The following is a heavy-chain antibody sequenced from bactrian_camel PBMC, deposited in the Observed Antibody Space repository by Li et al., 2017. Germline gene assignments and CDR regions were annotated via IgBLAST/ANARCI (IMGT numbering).Heavy chain of an antibody. D-gene: IGHD6*01. J-gene: IGHJ6*01. V-gene: IGHV3S57*01. Sequence: QVQLVESGGGSVQAGGSLTLSWAASGYSYSSYCMGWFRQTPGKEREGVADIRHDGRTAYADPVKGRFTISKDNAKNTLYLQMNSLKPEDTAVYYCAAPGAHIGGGWSNPCGFGYWGQGTQVTVS. CDR1: GYSYSSYC. CDR3: AAPGAHIGGGWSNPCGFGY. CDR2: IRHDGRT.